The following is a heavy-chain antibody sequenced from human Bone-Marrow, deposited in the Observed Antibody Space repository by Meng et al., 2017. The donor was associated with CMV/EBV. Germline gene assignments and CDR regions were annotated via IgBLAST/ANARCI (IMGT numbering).Heavy chain of an antibody. Sequence: SVNVSCKASGCTFSSYTISWVRQAPGQGLEWMGGIIPILGIANYAQKFQGRVTTTADKSTSTAYMELSSLRSEDTAVYYCARSYNWNYYDLDYWGQGTLVTISS. J-gene: IGHJ4*02. D-gene: IGHD1-7*01. CDR3: ARSYNWNYYDLDY. V-gene: IGHV1-69*10. CDR2: IIPILGIA. CDR1: GCTFSSYT.